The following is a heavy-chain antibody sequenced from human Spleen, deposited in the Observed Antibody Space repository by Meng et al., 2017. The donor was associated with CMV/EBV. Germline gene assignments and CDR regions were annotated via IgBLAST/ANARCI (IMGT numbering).Heavy chain of an antibody. V-gene: IGHV1-69*13. J-gene: IGHJ4*02. CDR3: AGRGDCGGDCFHSYFPY. CDR1: EATFSTSV. Sequence: SVKVSCKSSEATFSTSVFTWVRQAPGQGPEWMGGIIPIFGSPDYAQRFQDRVTITAEESTSTAYMELSSLRAEDTAVYYCAGRGDCGGDCFHSYFPYWGQGTLVTVSS. CDR2: IIPIFGSP. D-gene: IGHD2-21*01.